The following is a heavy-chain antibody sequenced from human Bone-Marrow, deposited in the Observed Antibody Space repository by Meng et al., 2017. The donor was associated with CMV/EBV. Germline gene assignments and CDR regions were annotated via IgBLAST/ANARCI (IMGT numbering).Heavy chain of an antibody. D-gene: IGHD5-12*01. Sequence: SVKVSCKASGGTFSSYTISWVRQAPGQGLEWMGRIIPILGIANYAQKFQGRVTITADKSTGTAYMELSSLRSEDTAVYYCARSVVTIYILVRGMDISGQGTTVTVSS. CDR2: IIPILGIA. CDR1: GGTFSSYT. V-gene: IGHV1-69*02. CDR3: ARSVVTIYILVRGMDI. J-gene: IGHJ6*02.